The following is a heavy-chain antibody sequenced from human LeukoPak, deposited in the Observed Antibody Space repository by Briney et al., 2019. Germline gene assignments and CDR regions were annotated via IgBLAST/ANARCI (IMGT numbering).Heavy chain of an antibody. CDR2: IYTSGST. CDR1: GFTVSSNY. CDR3: ARVTTSGSYKFDY. D-gene: IGHD3-10*01. J-gene: IGHJ4*02. Sequence: GGSLRLSCAASGFTVSSNYISWVRQAPGKGLEWVSLIYTSGSTYYADSVKGRFTISRDTSKNTLYLQMNSLRAEDTAVYYCARVTTSGSYKFDYWGQGTLVTVSS. V-gene: IGHV3-53*01.